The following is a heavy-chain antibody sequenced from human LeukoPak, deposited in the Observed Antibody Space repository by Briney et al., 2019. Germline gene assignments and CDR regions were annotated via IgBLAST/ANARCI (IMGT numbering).Heavy chain of an antibody. J-gene: IGHJ4*02. CDR2: IYYGGST. Sequence: PSETLSLTCTVSGGSISSSSYYWGWIRQPPGKGLEWIGSIYYGGSTYYNPSLKSRVTISVDTSKNQFSLKLSSVTAADTAVYYCARDKVGAVGGYFDYWGQGTLVTVSS. D-gene: IGHD1-26*01. CDR3: ARDKVGAVGGYFDY. V-gene: IGHV4-39*07. CDR1: GGSISSSSYY.